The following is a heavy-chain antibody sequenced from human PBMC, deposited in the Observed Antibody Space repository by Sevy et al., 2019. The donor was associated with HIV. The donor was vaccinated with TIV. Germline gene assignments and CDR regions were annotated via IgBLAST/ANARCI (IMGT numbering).Heavy chain of an antibody. CDR1: GYTFTSYY. J-gene: IGHJ6*03. Sequence: ASVKVSCKASGYTFTSYYMHWVRQAPGQGLEWMGIINPSGGSTSYAQKFQGRVTMTRDTSTSTVYMELSSLRSEDTAVYYCARDKRPGIAAAGPYSSGWSSYYYYYMDVWGKGTTVTVSS. V-gene: IGHV1-46*01. D-gene: IGHD6-13*01. CDR3: ARDKRPGIAAAGPYSSGWSSYYYYYMDV. CDR2: INPSGGST.